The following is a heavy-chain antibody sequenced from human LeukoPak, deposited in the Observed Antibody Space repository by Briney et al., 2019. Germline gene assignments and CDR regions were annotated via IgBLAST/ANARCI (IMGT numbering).Heavy chain of an antibody. CDR2: INPNGGGT. J-gene: IGHJ4*02. Sequence: LGASVKVSCKASGYNFIGYYMHWVRQAPGQGLEWMGWINPNGGGTQFAQEFQGRVTMTWDTSTSTAFMDLTSLRSDDTAVYYCARALELGDYWGQGTLVTVSS. D-gene: IGHD1-7*01. CDR1: GYNFIGYY. V-gene: IGHV1-2*03. CDR3: ARALELGDY.